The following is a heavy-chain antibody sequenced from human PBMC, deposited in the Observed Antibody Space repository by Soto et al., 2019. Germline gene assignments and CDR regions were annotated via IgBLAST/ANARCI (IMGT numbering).Heavy chain of an antibody. D-gene: IGHD4-17*01. CDR1: GFTFSSYA. V-gene: IGHV3-23*01. CDR2: ISGSGGST. J-gene: IGHJ4*02. CDR3: AKDSNADGDPDEFGY. Sequence: EVQLLESGGGLVQPGGSLRLSCAASGFTFSSYAMSWVRQAPGKGLEWVSAISGSGGSTYYADSVKGRFTISRDNSKNTLYLQMNSLRAEDTAIYYCAKDSNADGDPDEFGYWGQGTLVTVSS.